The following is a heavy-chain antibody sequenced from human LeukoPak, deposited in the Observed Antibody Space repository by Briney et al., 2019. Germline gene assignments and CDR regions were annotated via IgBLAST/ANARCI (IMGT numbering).Heavy chain of an antibody. D-gene: IGHD3-22*01. V-gene: IGHV1-18*01. CDR1: GYTFTSYG. CDR3: ARGYYYDSSGGLNFDY. J-gene: IGHJ4*02. Sequence: ASVKVSCKASGYTFTSYGISWVRQAPGQGLEWMGWISAYNGNTNYAQKLQGRVTMTTDTSTSTAYMELRSLRSDDTAVYYCARGYYYDSSGGLNFDYWGQGTLVTVSS. CDR2: ISAYNGNT.